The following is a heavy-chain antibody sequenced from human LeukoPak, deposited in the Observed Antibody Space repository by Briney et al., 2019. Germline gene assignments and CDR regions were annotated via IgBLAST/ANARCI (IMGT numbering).Heavy chain of an antibody. CDR2: ISGSGGHT. V-gene: IGHV3-23*01. CDR3: AKGYYYDSSGYYWNRGPADY. J-gene: IGHJ4*02. Sequence: GGSLRLSCEASGFTFNSHAMTWVRLAPGKGLEWVSSISGSGGHTYYADSVKGRFTISRDNSKNTLYLQMNSLRAEDTAVYYCAKGYYYDSSGYYWNRGPADYWGQGTLVTVSS. CDR1: GFTFNSHA. D-gene: IGHD3-22*01.